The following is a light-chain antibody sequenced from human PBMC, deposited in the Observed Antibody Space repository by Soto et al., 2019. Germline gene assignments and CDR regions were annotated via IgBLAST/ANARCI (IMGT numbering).Light chain of an antibody. CDR3: CSYVGSSTYV. CDR2: EVT. Sequence: QSVLTQPASVSGSPGQSITVSCTGTSSDVGAYDYVSWYQHHPGKAPKLIIYEVTNRPSGVSNRFSGSKSGNTASLTISGLQAEDEADYYCCSYVGSSTYVFGTGTKSPS. V-gene: IGLV2-14*01. J-gene: IGLJ1*01. CDR1: SSDVGAYDY.